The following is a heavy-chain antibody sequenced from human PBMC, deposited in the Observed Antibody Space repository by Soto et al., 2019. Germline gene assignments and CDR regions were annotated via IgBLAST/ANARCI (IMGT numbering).Heavy chain of an antibody. CDR2: VIPILNVA. CDR1: GGSFGIYP. J-gene: IGHJ4*02. Sequence: QVQLVQSGAEVKKPGSSVKVSCQTSGGSFGIYPISWVRQAPGQGLEWVGRVIPILNVANYTQKLHGRLTLTADKSTTTAYRELSSLTSEYTAVYYCAREATSGLDYWGKGTLATVSS. V-gene: IGHV1-69*04. CDR3: AREATSGLDY. D-gene: IGHD2-2*01.